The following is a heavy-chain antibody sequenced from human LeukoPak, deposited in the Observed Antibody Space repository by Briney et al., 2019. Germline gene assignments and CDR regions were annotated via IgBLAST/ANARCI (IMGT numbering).Heavy chain of an antibody. CDR1: GYSIRSGYY. J-gene: IGHJ4*02. Sequence: SETLSLTCAVSGYSIRSGYYWGWIRQPPGTGLEWVGSIYHSGSIYYNPTLKSRVTISIDTSKNQFSLKLSSVTAADTAVYYCARPQSAYIFDYWGQGTLVTVSS. CDR2: IYHSGSI. D-gene: IGHD5-12*01. V-gene: IGHV4-38-2*01. CDR3: ARPQSAYIFDY.